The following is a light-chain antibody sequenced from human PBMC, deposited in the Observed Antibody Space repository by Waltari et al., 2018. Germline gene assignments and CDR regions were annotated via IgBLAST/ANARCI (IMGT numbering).Light chain of an antibody. CDR2: GAS. CDR1: QSVSSSY. Sequence: EIVLTQSPGTLSLSPGERATLSCRASQSVSSSYLAWYQQKPGQAPRLLIYGASRRGTGIPDRFSGSGSGTDFTLTISRLEPEDFAVYYCQQYGSSPLTFGQGTKVENK. V-gene: IGKV3-20*01. CDR3: QQYGSSPLT. J-gene: IGKJ1*01.